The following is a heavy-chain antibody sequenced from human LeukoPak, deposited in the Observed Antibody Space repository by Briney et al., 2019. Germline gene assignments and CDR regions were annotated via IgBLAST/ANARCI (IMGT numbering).Heavy chain of an antibody. Sequence: GGSLRLSCAASGFTFSNYAMHWVRQAPGKGLEWVSSISSSSSYIYYADSVKGRFTISRDNAKNSLYLQMNSLRAEDTAVYYCARDGGSSSSAFDIWGQGTMVTVSS. D-gene: IGHD6-6*01. CDR2: ISSSSSYI. V-gene: IGHV3-21*01. J-gene: IGHJ3*02. CDR3: ARDGGSSSSAFDI. CDR1: GFTFSNYA.